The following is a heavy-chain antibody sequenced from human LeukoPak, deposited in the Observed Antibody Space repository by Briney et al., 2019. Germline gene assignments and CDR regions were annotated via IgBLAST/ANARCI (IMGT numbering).Heavy chain of an antibody. CDR2: IYYSGST. J-gene: IGHJ4*02. CDR1: GGSISSYY. CDR3: ARFDYDILTGKPSGFDY. Sequence: SETLSLTCTVSGGSISSYYWSWIRQPPGKGLEWIGYIYYSGSTNYDPSLKSRVTISVDTSKNQFSPKLSSVTAADTAVYCCARFDYDILTGKPSGFDYWGQGTLVTVSS. V-gene: IGHV4-59*01. D-gene: IGHD3-9*01.